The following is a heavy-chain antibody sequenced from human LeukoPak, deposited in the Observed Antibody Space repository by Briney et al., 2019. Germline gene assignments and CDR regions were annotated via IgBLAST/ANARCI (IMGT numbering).Heavy chain of an antibody. D-gene: IGHD3-22*01. Sequence: SVKVSCKTSGGTFNSYAISWVRQTPGQGLEWMGGITAIFRTTNYAQKFQGRVTITADESMSTVYMELSSLRSEDTAVYYCARHSGYHSTMYLDYWGQGTLVTVSS. CDR3: ARHSGYHSTMYLDY. CDR2: ITAIFRTT. J-gene: IGHJ4*02. CDR1: GGTFNSYA. V-gene: IGHV1-69*13.